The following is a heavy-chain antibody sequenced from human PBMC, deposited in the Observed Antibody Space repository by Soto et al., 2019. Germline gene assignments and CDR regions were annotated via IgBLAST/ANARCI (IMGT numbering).Heavy chain of an antibody. CDR2: ISAYNCNT. CDR1: GYTFTSYG. V-gene: IGHV1-18*01. CDR3: ARDRGYSGYDYFDY. J-gene: IGHJ4*02. D-gene: IGHD5-12*01. Sequence: ASVKVSCKASGYTFTSYGISWVRQAPGQGLEWMGWISAYNCNTNYAQKLQGRVTMTTDTSTSTAYMELRSLRSDDTAVYYCARDRGYSGYDYFDYWGQGTLVTVSS.